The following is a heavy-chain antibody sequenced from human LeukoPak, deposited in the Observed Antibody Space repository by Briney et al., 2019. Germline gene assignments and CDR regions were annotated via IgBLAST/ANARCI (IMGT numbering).Heavy chain of an antibody. D-gene: IGHD3-10*01. Sequence: ASVKVSCKASGYTFTGYYMHWVRQAPGQGLEWMGWVNPNSEDTEYAQKFQGRVTITRDTSTSTAYMELYRLRSDDTAVYYCARVGGESYKFDPWGQGTLITVSS. J-gene: IGHJ5*02. CDR2: VNPNSEDT. V-gene: IGHV1-2*02. CDR1: GYTFTGYY. CDR3: ARVGGESYKFDP.